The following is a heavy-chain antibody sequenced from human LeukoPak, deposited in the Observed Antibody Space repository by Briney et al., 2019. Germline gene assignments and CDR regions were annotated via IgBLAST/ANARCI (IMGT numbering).Heavy chain of an antibody. Sequence: SQTLSLTCAISGDSVSSNSAAWNWIRQSPSRGLEWLGRTYYRSKWYNDYAVSVKSRITINPDTSKNQFSLQLNSVTPEDTAVYYCAREYYYDGSGYHDAFDIWGQGTMVTVSS. CDR1: GDSVSSNSAA. CDR2: TYYRSKWYN. CDR3: AREYYYDGSGYHDAFDI. J-gene: IGHJ3*02. V-gene: IGHV6-1*01. D-gene: IGHD3-22*01.